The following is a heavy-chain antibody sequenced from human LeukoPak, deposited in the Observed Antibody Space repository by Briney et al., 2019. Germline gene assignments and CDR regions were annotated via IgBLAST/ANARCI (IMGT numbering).Heavy chain of an antibody. CDR2: IFTSGRT. D-gene: IGHD3-10*01. Sequence: SQTLSLTCTVSGGSISSGSYYWSWIRQPAGKGLELIGRIFTSGRTNYNPSLKSRVTISLDTSKNQFSLKLSSVTAADTAVYYCARGLTYYYGSGSNNWFDPWGQGTLVTVSS. V-gene: IGHV4-61*02. CDR3: ARGLTYYYGSGSNNWFDP. J-gene: IGHJ5*02. CDR1: GGSISSGSYY.